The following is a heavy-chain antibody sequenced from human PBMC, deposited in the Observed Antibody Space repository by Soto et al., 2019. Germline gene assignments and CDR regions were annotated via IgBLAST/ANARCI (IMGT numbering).Heavy chain of an antibody. J-gene: IGHJ6*02. CDR3: ARGGAVVPAVELMDV. V-gene: IGHV1-18*04. CDR2: ISAYNGNT. D-gene: IGHD2-2*01. Sequence: ASEEGSCKASGYTFTSYGISWVRQAPGQGLEWMGWISAYNGNTNYAQKLQGRVTMTTDTSTSTAYMELRSLRSDDTAVYYCARGGAVVPAVELMDVWGQGTTVTVSS. CDR1: GYTFTSYG.